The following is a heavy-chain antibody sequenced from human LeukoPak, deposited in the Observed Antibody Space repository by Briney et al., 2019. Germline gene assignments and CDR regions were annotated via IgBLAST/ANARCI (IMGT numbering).Heavy chain of an antibody. CDR3: ARGDYGDYVGYYYYYMDV. CDR1: GGTFSSYA. D-gene: IGHD4-17*01. V-gene: IGHV1-69*06. J-gene: IGHJ6*03. CDR2: IIPIFGTA. Sequence: SVKVSCKASGGTFSSYAISWVRQAPGQGLEWMGGIIPIFGTANYAQKFQGRVTITADKSTSTAYMELSSLRSEDTAVYYCARGDYGDYVGYYYYYMDVWGKGTTVTISS.